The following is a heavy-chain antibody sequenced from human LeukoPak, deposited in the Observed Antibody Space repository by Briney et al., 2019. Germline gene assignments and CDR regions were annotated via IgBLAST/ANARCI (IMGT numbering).Heavy chain of an antibody. CDR1: GGSISSSSYY. V-gene: IGHV4-39*07. CDR3: ARVSSGWDYFDY. D-gene: IGHD6-19*01. Sequence: SETLSLTCTVSGGSISSSSYYWGWIRQPPGKGLEWIGSIYYSGSTYYNPSLKRRVTISVDTSKNQFSLKLSSVTAADTAVYYCARVSSGWDYFDYWGQGTLVTVSS. J-gene: IGHJ4*02. CDR2: IYYSGST.